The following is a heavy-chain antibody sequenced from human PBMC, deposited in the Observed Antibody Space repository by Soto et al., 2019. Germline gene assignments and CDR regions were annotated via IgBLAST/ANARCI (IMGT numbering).Heavy chain of an antibody. J-gene: IGHJ5*02. V-gene: IGHV4-31*03. D-gene: IGHD2-15*01. CDR1: GASISSGGYY. CDR3: ARLGYCRNTDCGPVGP. CDR2: MFYSGST. Sequence: QVQLQESGPGLVKLSQTLSLTCTVSGASISSGGYYWSWIRQHPGKGLEWIGHMFYSGSTYYNPSLKSRVTMSVDTSKNQFSLKLSSVTAADTAVYYCARLGYCRNTDCGPVGPWGQGILAPVSS.